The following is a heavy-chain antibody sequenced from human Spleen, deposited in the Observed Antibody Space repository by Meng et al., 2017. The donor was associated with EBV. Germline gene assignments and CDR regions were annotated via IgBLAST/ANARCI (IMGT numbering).Heavy chain of an antibody. J-gene: IGHJ5*02. Sequence: QGQLQESGSGRVRPSQTLSLTCTVSGDSITSGGYSWTWIRQTPGKGLEWIGNIYHSGTTYYNPSLKSRVTLSVDTSANQFSLKLTSLTAADTAVYYCARDQPGWFDPWGQGTLVTVSS. CDR3: ARDQPGWFDP. D-gene: IGHD1-14*01. V-gene: IGHV4-30-2*01. CDR1: GDSITSGGYS. CDR2: IYHSGTT.